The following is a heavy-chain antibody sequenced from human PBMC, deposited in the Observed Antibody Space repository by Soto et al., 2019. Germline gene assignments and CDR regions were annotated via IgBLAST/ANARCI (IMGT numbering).Heavy chain of an antibody. CDR2: IYPGDSDT. CDR1: GYSFTSYW. V-gene: IGHV5-51*01. J-gene: IGHJ6*03. CDR3: ARHSGGSRGMTYYYYYMDV. D-gene: IGHD2-15*01. Sequence: GESLKISCKGSGYSFTSYWIGWVRQMPGKGLEWMGIIYPGDSDTRYSPSFQGQVTISADKSISTAYLQWSSLKASDTAMYYCARHSGGSRGMTYYYYYMDVWGKGTTVTVSS.